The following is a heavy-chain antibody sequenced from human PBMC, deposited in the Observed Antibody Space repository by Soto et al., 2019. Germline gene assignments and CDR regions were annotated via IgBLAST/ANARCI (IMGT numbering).Heavy chain of an antibody. Sequence: QVQLQESGPGLVKPSETLSLICIVSGDSVTSGHSYWSWIRQPPGKGLEWIGHIFFTGATTYSPPLKSRITMSLDTSKSPFSLNLSSVTAADSATYFGARARSDSAGSSCGRRMDVWGHGTTVTVSS. V-gene: IGHV4-61*03. J-gene: IGHJ6*02. D-gene: IGHD2-15*01. CDR1: GDSVTSGHSY. CDR3: ARARSDSAGSSCGRRMDV. CDR2: IFFTGAT.